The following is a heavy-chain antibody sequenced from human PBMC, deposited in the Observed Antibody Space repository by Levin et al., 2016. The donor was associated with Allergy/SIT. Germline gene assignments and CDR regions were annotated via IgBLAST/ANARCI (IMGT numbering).Heavy chain of an antibody. D-gene: IGHD6-6*01. CDR2: IFYSGTT. J-gene: IGHJ4*01. CDR3: ARFPGVSRPFDS. V-gene: IGHV4-31*03. CDR1: GFSIGDGGYY. Sequence: SETLSLTCTVSGFSIGDGGYYWSWIRHHPGKGLEWIGFIFYSGTTFYNPSLKSRLTISVDTSKNQFSLNLISLTAADTGIYYCARFPGVSRPFDSRGRGTLVTVSS.